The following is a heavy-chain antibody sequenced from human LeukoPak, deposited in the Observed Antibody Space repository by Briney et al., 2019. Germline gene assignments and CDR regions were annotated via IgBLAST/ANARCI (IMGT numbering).Heavy chain of an antibody. V-gene: IGHV4-59*01. J-gene: IGHJ4*02. Sequence: SETLSLTCTVSGGSISTYYWSWVRQPPGKGLEWIGFIYHSGITNYNPSLKSRVTISVDTSKNQFSLNLSSVTAADTAVYYCARDERSDTSGWHLGYWGQGTLVTVSS. D-gene: IGHD6-19*01. CDR1: GGSISTYY. CDR2: IYHSGIT. CDR3: ARDERSDTSGWHLGY.